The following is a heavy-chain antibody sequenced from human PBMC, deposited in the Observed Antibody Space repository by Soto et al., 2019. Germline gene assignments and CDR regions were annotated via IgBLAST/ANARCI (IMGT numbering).Heavy chain of an antibody. CDR1: GGSISSGGYS. V-gene: IGHV3-23*01. J-gene: IGHJ6*02. CDR2: ISGSGGST. CDR3: AKDPYCTSTSCYMDV. Sequence: PSETLSLTCAVSGGSISSGGYSWSWVRRAPGKGLEWVSGISGSGGSTYYADSVKGRFTISRDNSKNTLYLQMNSLRAEDTAVYYCAKDPYCTSTSCYMDVWGQGTTVTVSS. D-gene: IGHD2-2*01.